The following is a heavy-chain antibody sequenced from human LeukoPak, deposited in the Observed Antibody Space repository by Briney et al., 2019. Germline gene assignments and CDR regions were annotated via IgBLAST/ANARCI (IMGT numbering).Heavy chain of an antibody. CDR3: ARSGYDYVWGSYRPPYYFDY. D-gene: IGHD3-16*02. Sequence: GGSLRLSCAASGFTFSSYAMHWVHQAPGKGLEWVAVISYDGSNKYYADSVKGRFTISRDNSKNTLYLQMNSLRAEDTAVYYCARSGYDYVWGSYRPPYYFDYWGQGTLVTVSS. V-gene: IGHV3-30*04. J-gene: IGHJ4*02. CDR2: ISYDGSNK. CDR1: GFTFSSYA.